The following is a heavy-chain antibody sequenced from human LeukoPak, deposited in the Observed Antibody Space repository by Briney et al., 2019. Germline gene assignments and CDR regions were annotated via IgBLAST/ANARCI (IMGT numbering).Heavy chain of an antibody. V-gene: IGHV4-39*07. J-gene: IGHJ4*02. CDR1: GGSISSSSYY. CDR3: ARGPPKVPRYQPLLRRGVMGPYFDY. D-gene: IGHD2-2*01. Sequence: PSETLSLTCTVSGGSISSSSYYWGWIRQPPGKGLEWIGSINHSGSTNYNPSLKSRVTISVDTSKNQFSLKLSSVTAADTAVYYCARGPPKVPRYQPLLRRGVMGPYFDYWGQGTLVTVSS. CDR2: INHSGST.